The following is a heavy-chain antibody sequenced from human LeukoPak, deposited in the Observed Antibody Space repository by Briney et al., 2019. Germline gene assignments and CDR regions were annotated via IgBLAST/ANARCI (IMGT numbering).Heavy chain of an antibody. J-gene: IGHJ4*02. CDR1: GFTFSSYW. V-gene: IGHV3-15*01. CDR3: TTVYY. CDR2: IQSKADGGTP. Sequence: GGSLRLSCAASGFTFSSYWMSWVRHTPGQGLEWVGRIQSKADGGTPAYAVPVKGRFIISRDDSKNTVYLQMDSLKIEDTGVYYCTTVYYWGQGTVVTVAS.